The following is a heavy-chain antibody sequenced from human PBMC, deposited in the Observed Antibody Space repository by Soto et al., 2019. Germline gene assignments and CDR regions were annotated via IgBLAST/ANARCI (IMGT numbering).Heavy chain of an antibody. V-gene: IGHV1-3*01. D-gene: IGHD6-6*01. Sequence: ASVKVSCKASGYTFTTHAMHWVRQAPGQSLEWMGWINGGTGQTKHSQKLQGRVTMTTDTSTSTAYMELRSLRSDDTAVYYCARDLRAARPRYWGQGTLVTVSS. CDR1: GYTFTTHA. J-gene: IGHJ4*02. CDR3: ARDLRAARPRY. CDR2: INGGTGQT.